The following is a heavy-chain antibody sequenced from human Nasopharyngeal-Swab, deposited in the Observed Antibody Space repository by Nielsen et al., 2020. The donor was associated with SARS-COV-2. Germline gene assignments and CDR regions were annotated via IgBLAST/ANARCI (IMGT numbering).Heavy chain of an antibody. CDR3: ARDTPAMFAY. V-gene: IGHV3-21*01. J-gene: IGHJ4*02. CDR2: ISSTGDYI. Sequence: GESLKISCVASGYSFRTYGMSWVRQAPGKGLEWVSAISSTGDYIYYAASVKGRFTISRDNAKNSVYLHMNSLRAEDTALYYCARDTPAMFAYWGQGTLVTVSS. CDR1: GYSFRTYG.